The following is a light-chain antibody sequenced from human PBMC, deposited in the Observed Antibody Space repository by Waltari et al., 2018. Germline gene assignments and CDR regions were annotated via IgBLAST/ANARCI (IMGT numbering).Light chain of an antibody. CDR3: QQTHTVPIT. V-gene: IGKV1-39*01. Sequence: DIQLTQSPSSLSASVGDRVTITCRARQTINNFLNWYQQKPGKAPKLLIHAASSLQSGVPSRFSGSGSGTDFTLTISSLQPEDFATYFCQQTHTVPITFGQGTRLEIK. J-gene: IGKJ5*01. CDR2: AAS. CDR1: QTINNF.